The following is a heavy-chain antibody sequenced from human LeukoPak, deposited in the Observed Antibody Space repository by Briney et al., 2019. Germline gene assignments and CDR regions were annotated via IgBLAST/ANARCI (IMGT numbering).Heavy chain of an antibody. V-gene: IGHV3-21*01. Sequence: GGSLRLSCAASGFTFSPYSMNWVRQAPGKGLEWVAYISSSSRFIYYADSVKGRFIISRDNANNSLHLQMNSLRVEHTAVYFCARDPGVPAAPLDYWGQGTLVAVSS. J-gene: IGHJ4*02. CDR3: ARDPGVPAAPLDY. D-gene: IGHD2-2*01. CDR1: GFTFSPYS. CDR2: ISSSSRFI.